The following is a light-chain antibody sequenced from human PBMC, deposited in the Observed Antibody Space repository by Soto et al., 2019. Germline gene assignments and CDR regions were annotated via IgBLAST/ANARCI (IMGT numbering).Light chain of an antibody. V-gene: IGKV3-20*01. CDR1: QSVSSSY. CDR2: GAS. Sequence: EIVLTQSPGTLSLSPGERATLSFSASQSVSSSYLAWYQQKPGQAPRLLIYGASSRATGIPDRLSGSGSGTDFTLTISRLEPEDFAVYYCQQYGSSPPRTFGGGTKVDIK. J-gene: IGKJ4*01. CDR3: QQYGSSPPRT.